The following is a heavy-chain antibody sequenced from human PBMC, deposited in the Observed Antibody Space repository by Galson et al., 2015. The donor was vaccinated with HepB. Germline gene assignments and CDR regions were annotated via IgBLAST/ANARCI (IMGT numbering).Heavy chain of an antibody. D-gene: IGHD3-3*01. V-gene: IGHV3-30-3*01. J-gene: IGHJ6*02. Sequence: SLRLSCAASGFTFSSYAMHWVRQAPGKGLEWVAVISYDGSNKYYADSVKGRFTISRDNSKNTLYLQMNSLRAEDTAVYYCARVSHDFWSGYSHLYYYYGMDVWGQGTTVTVSS. CDR1: GFTFSSYA. CDR2: ISYDGSNK. CDR3: ARVSHDFWSGYSHLYYYYGMDV.